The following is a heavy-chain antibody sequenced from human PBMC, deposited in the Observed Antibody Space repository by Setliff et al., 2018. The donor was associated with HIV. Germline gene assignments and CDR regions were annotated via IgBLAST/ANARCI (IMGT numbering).Heavy chain of an antibody. CDR2: IYTTGST. V-gene: IGHV4-61*09. J-gene: IGHJ2*01. Sequence: SETLSLTCTVSGGSTSSGSYYWTWIRQPAGKGLEWIGHIYTTGSTNYHPSLKSRVTIAIGASKKQFSLRLNSVTAADTAVYFCARGGVNYSSDWRPARYWYFDLWGRGTLVTVSS. CDR1: GGSTSSGSYY. D-gene: IGHD6-19*01. CDR3: ARGGVNYSSDWRPARYWYFDL.